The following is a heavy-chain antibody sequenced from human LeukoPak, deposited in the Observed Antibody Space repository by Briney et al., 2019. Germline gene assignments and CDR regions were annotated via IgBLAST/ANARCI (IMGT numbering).Heavy chain of an antibody. V-gene: IGHV3-7*01. CDR2: IKEDGSEK. Sequence: PGGSLRLSCAASGFTVSNNYVSWVRQAPGKGLECVANIKEDGSEKYYVDSVKGRFTISRDNAKNSLYLQMNSLRAEDTAVYYCARQGDDYWGHGTLVTVSS. CDR1: GFTVSNNY. D-gene: IGHD3-16*01. CDR3: ARQGDDY. J-gene: IGHJ4*01.